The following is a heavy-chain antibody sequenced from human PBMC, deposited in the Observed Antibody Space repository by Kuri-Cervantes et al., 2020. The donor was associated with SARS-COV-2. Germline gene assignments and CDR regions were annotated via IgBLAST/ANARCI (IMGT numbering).Heavy chain of an antibody. CDR1: GGTFSSYA. CDR3: SRGLPRMYSSGWYFDY. D-gene: IGHD6-19*01. Sequence: ASVKVSCKASGGTFSSYAISWVRQAPGQGLEWMGWMNPNSGGTNYAQKFQGRVTMTRDTSISTAYKELSMLRSDDTAVYYCSRGLPRMYSSGWYFDYWGQASLVAFSS. J-gene: IGHJ4*02. V-gene: IGHV1-2*02. CDR2: MNPNSGGT.